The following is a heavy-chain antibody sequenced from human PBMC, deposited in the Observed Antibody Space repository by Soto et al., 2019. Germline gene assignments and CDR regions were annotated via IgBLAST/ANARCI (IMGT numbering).Heavy chain of an antibody. V-gene: IGHV4-30-4*01. CDR3: ARADIVVVPAASPWFDP. J-gene: IGHJ5*02. CDR1: GGSISSGDYY. CDR2: IYYSGST. Sequence: PSETLSLTCTVSGGSISSGDYYWSWIRQPPGKGLEWIGYIYYSGSTYYNPSLKSRVTISVDTSKNQFSLKLSSVTAADTAVYYCARADIVVVPAASPWFDPWGQGTLVTVSS. D-gene: IGHD2-2*01.